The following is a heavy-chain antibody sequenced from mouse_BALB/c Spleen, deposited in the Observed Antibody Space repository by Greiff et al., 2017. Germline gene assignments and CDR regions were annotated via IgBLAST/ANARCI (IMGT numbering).Heavy chain of an antibody. CDR3: AREGYGNPFAY. CDR1: GYTFTSYW. V-gene: IGHV1S81*02. D-gene: IGHD2-1*01. J-gene: IGHJ3*01. CDR2: INPSNGRT. Sequence: QVQLQQPGAELVKPGASVKLSCKASGYTFTSYWMHWVKQRPGQGLEWIVEINPSNGRTNYNEKFKSKATLTVDKSSSTAYMQLSSLTSEDSAVYYCAREGYGNPFAYWGQGTLVTVSA.